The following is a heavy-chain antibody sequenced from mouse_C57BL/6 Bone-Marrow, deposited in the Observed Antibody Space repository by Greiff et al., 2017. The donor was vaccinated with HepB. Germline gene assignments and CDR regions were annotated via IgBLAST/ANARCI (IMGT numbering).Heavy chain of an antibody. Sequence: QVHVKQSGPELVKPGASVKLSCKASGYTFTSYDINWVKQRPGQGLEWIGWIYPRDGSTKYNEKFKGKATLTVDTSSSTAYMELHSLTSEDSAVYFCARDNGISYYAMDYWGQGTSVTVSS. D-gene: IGHD1-3*01. CDR1: GYTFTSYD. V-gene: IGHV1-85*01. CDR2: IYPRDGST. J-gene: IGHJ4*01. CDR3: ARDNGISYYAMDY.